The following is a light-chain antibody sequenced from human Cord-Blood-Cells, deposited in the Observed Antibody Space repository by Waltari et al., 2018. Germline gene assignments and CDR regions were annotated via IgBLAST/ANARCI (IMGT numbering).Light chain of an antibody. CDR1: RSAVGSHNL. J-gene: IGLJ3*02. CDR3: CSYAGSSTFWV. V-gene: IGLV2-23*01. Sequence: QSALTQPASASGSPGQSIHTYCTGTRSAVGSHNLVSWYQQHPGKAPKLMIYEASKRPSGVSNRFSGSKSGNTASLTISGLQAEDEADYYCCSYAGSSTFWVFGGGTKLTVL. CDR2: EAS.